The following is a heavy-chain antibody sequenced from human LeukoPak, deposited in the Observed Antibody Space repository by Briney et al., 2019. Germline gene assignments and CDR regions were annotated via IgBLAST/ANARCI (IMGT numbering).Heavy chain of an antibody. J-gene: IGHJ4*02. CDR1: GYTFTGYY. Sequence: ASVKVSCKASGYTFTGYYMHWVRQAPGQGLEWMGWINPNSGGTNYAQKFQGRVTMTRDTSISTAYMELSRLRSDDTAVYYCARRLPPIVGATGGDYWGQGTLVTVSS. CDR3: ARRLPPIVGATGGDY. V-gene: IGHV1-2*02. D-gene: IGHD1-26*01. CDR2: INPNSGGT.